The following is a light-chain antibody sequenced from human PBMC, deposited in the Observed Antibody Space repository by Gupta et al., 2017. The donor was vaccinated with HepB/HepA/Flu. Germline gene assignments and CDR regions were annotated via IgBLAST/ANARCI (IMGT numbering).Light chain of an antibody. CDR1: QSISSW. CDR2: KAS. Sequence: DIQMTQSPSTLSASVGDRVTITCRASQSISSWLAWYQQKPGKAPKLLIYKASSLESGVPSRFSGSGSGTEFTLTISSRQPDDFATYYCQQYKSYSPTTFGQGTKVEIK. CDR3: QQYKSYSPTT. J-gene: IGKJ1*01. V-gene: IGKV1-5*03.